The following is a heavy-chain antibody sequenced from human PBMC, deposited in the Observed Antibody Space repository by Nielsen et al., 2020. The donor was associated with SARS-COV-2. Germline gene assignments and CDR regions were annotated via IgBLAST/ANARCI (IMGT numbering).Heavy chain of an antibody. J-gene: IGHJ4*02. Sequence: GGSLRLSCAASGFTFSSYGMHWVRQAPGKGLEWVAVISYDGSNKYYADSVKGRFTISRDNSKNTLYLQMNSLRAEDTAVYYCTTSIAARPGFDYWGQGTLVTVSS. D-gene: IGHD6-6*01. V-gene: IGHV3-30*03. CDR2: ISYDGSNK. CDR3: TTSIAARPGFDY. CDR1: GFTFSSYG.